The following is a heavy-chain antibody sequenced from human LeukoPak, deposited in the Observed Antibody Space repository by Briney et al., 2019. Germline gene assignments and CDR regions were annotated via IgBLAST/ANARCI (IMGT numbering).Heavy chain of an antibody. Sequence: GGSLRLSCAASGFTFSSYSMNWVRQAPGKGLEWVSYISSSSSTIYYADSVKGRFTISRDNAKNSLYLQMNSLRDEDTAVYYCARDDLAYCGGDCYAGYFQHWGQGALVTVSS. V-gene: IGHV3-48*02. D-gene: IGHD2-21*02. CDR3: ARDDLAYCGGDCYAGYFQH. CDR1: GFTFSSYS. CDR2: ISSSSSTI. J-gene: IGHJ1*01.